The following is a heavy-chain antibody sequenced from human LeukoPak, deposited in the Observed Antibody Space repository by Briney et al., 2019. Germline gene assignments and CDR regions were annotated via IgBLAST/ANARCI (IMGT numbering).Heavy chain of an antibody. Sequence: PGGSLRLSCATSGLSVRGIYMSWVRQVPGKGPEWLSVIYAGGSTYYADSVKGRFTISRDNAKNSLYLQMNSLRAEDTAIYYCARDTSHDIGGIRNAFDIWGQGTMVTVSS. V-gene: IGHV3-53*01. D-gene: IGHD3-16*01. CDR3: ARDTSHDIGGIRNAFDI. CDR2: IYAGGST. CDR1: GLSVRGIY. J-gene: IGHJ3*02.